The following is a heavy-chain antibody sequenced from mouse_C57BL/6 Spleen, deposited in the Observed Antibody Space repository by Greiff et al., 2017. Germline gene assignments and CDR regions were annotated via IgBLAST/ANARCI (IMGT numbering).Heavy chain of an antibody. CDR2: ISYDGSN. D-gene: IGHD4-1*01. V-gene: IGHV3-6*01. CDR3: ASWDGGALGD. Sequence: DVQLQESGPGLVKPSQSLSLTCSVTGYSITSGYYWNWIRQFPGNKLEWMGYISYDGSNNYNPSLKNRISITRDTSKNQFFLKLNSVTTEDTATYYCASWDGGALGDWGQGTTLTVSS. J-gene: IGHJ2*01. CDR1: GYSITSGYY.